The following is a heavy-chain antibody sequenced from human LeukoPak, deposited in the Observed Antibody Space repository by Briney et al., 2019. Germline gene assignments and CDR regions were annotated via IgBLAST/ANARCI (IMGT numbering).Heavy chain of an antibody. D-gene: IGHD6-13*01. V-gene: IGHV3-30-3*01. Sequence: GRSLRLSCAASGFTFSSYAMHWVRQAPGKGLEWVAVISYDGSNKYYADSVKGRFTISRDNSKNTLYLQMNSLRAEDTAVYYCARVGGIAAAGTSLDYWGQGTLVTVSS. J-gene: IGHJ4*02. CDR2: ISYDGSNK. CDR1: GFTFSSYA. CDR3: ARVGGIAAAGTSLDY.